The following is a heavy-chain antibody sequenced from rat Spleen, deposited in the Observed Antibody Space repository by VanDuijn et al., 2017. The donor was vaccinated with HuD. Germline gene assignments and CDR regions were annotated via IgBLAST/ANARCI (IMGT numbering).Heavy chain of an antibody. CDR1: GFTFSTTW. J-gene: IGHJ2*01. Sequence: EVQVLESGGGLVQPGNSLKLSCATSGFTFSTTWMYWYRQFPEKRLEWIARIKAKSNNYATDYTGSVKGRFTIPRDDSKSSIYLQMNNLKEEDTAIYYCACPSYWGQGVMVTVSS. CDR3: ACPSY. CDR2: IKAKSNNYAT. V-gene: IGHV6-6*01.